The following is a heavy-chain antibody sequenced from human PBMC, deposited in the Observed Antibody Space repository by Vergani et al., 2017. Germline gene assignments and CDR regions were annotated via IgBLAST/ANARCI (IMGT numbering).Heavy chain of an antibody. V-gene: IGHV4-34*01. J-gene: IGHJ6*03. D-gene: IGHD4-11*01. Sequence: QVQLQQWGGGLLKPSETLSLTCVVNGGSFTSYHWTWIRQSPGEGLEWVGDIDHTGRPDYNPPLKSRLTMSVDKSRNQFPLTLNSVTATDTAIYFCARVNTETDGHLYYDYYMDVWGQGTAVTVS. CDR3: ARVNTETDGHLYYDYYMDV. CDR2: IDHTGRP. CDR1: GGSFTSYH.